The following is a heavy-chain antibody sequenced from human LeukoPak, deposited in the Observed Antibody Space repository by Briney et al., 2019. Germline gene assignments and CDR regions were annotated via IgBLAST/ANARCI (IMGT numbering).Heavy chain of an antibody. CDR3: ARLKPYSSTSAYYFDY. V-gene: IGHV4-30-4*01. CDR1: GGSLSSADYY. Sequence: PSQTLSLTCSVSGGSLSSADYYWSWIRQPPGKGLEWIGYIFYSGSTDYNPSLKSRVTISVDTSKNQFSLRLTSVTAADTAVYYCARLKPYSSTSAYYFDYWGQGTLVTVSS. J-gene: IGHJ4*02. CDR2: IFYSGST. D-gene: IGHD6-13*01.